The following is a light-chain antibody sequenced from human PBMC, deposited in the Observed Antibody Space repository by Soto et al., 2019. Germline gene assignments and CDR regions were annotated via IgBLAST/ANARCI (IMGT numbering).Light chain of an antibody. CDR3: QHFGGTTFT. CDR2: DVS. J-gene: IGKJ1*01. V-gene: IGKV3-11*01. CDR1: HSVTTY. Sequence: EFVLTQSPATLSLSPGERATLSCRASHSVTTYLAWYQQKPGQAPRLLIYDVSNRATGIPARFSGSGSGTHFTLTISRLEPGDFAVYYCQHFGGTTFTFGQGTKVDI.